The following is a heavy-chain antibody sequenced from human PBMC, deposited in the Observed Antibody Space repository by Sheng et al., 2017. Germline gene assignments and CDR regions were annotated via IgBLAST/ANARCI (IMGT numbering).Heavy chain of an antibody. D-gene: IGHD3-16*01. CDR2: ISAYNGNT. V-gene: IGHV1-18*01. Sequence: QVQLVQSGAEVKKPGASVKVSCKASGYTFTSYGISWVRQAPGQGLEWMGWISAYNGNTNYAQKLQGRVTMTTDTSTSTAYMELRSLRSDDTAVYYCARDYRALGVITFGGASLGYWGQGTLVTVSS. J-gene: IGHJ4*02. CDR3: ARDYRALGVITFGGASLGY. CDR1: GYTFTSYG.